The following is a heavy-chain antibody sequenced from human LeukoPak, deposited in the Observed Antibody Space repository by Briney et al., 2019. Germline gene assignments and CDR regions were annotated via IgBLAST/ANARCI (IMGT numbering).Heavy chain of an antibody. D-gene: IGHD1-1*01. CDR1: GFTFSSYS. Sequence: GGSLRLSCAASGFTFSSYSMNWVRQAPGKGLEWVSYISSSGSTIYYADSVKGRFTISRDNAKNSLYLQMNSLRAEDTAVYYCAREWNLSFDYWGQGTLVTVSS. V-gene: IGHV3-48*04. CDR2: ISSSGSTI. CDR3: AREWNLSFDY. J-gene: IGHJ4*02.